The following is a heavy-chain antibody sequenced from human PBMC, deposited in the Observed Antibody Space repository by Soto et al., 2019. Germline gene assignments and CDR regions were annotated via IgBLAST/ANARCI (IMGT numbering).Heavy chain of an antibody. D-gene: IGHD3-3*01. J-gene: IGHJ3*02. CDR1: GGSISSSSYY. CDR2: IYYSGST. Sequence: SETLSLTCTVSGGSISSSSYYWGWIRQPPGKGLEWIGSIYYSGSTYYNPSLKSRVTISVDTSKNQFSLKLSSVTAADTAVYYCADTYYDFWSGSKDAFDIWGQGTMVTVSS. CDR3: ADTYYDFWSGSKDAFDI. V-gene: IGHV4-39*01.